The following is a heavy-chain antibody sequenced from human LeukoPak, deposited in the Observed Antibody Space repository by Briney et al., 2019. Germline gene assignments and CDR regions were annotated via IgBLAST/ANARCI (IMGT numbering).Heavy chain of an antibody. CDR2: IYYSGST. D-gene: IGHD5-18*01. J-gene: IGHJ6*02. CDR1: GGSISSGGYY. CDR3: ARALPYSYRYGMDV. V-gene: IGHV4-31*03. Sequence: PSETLSLTCTVSGGSISSGGYYWSWIRQHPGKGLEWIGYIYYSGSTYYNPSLKSRVTISVDTSKDQFSLKLSSVTAADTAVYCCARALPYSYRYGMDVWGQGTTVTVSS.